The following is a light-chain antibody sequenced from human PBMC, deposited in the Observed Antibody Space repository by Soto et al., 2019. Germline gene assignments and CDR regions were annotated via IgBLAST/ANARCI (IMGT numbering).Light chain of an antibody. J-gene: IGLJ1*01. CDR2: DVS. CDR1: SSDVGGYDY. V-gene: IGLV2-14*01. CDR3: NSYTSSSTHV. Sequence: QSALTQPASVSGSPGQSITISCTGTSSDVGGYDYVSWFQQHPGQAPKLVIYDVSHRPSGVSIRFSGSKSSNTASLTISGLQAEDEADYYCNSYTSSSTHVFGTGTKLTVL.